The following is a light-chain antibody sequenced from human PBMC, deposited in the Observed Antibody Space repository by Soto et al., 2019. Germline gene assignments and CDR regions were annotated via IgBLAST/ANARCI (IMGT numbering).Light chain of an antibody. CDR2: NAS. Sequence: EIVLTQSPGTLYLSPGERATLFCRASQSVSSNFLAWYQQKPGQAPRLLIYNASRRAAGIPDRFSGSGSGTDFTLTISRLEPEDFAVYYCQQYSTSSPRYTFGQGTKLEIK. V-gene: IGKV3-20*01. CDR1: QSVSSNF. J-gene: IGKJ2*01. CDR3: QQYSTSSPRYT.